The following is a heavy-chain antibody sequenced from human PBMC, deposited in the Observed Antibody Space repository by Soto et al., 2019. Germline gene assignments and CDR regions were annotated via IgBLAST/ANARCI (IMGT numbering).Heavy chain of an antibody. Sequence: QVQLQQWGAGLLRPSETLSLTCAVSGGSFNEYYWTWIRQAPGKGLGWIGEVTDSGRTNHNPSLKSRVDISVDTSKTQFSLRLTSVTAADTAVYYCATSGKFWGGFITIDSWGQGNLVTVSS. CDR1: GGSFNEYY. V-gene: IGHV4-34*01. CDR2: VTDSGRT. J-gene: IGHJ4*02. D-gene: IGHD1-20*01. CDR3: ATSGKFWGGFITIDS.